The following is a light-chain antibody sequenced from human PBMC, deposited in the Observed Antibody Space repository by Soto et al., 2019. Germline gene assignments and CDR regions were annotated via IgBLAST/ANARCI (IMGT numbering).Light chain of an antibody. Sequence: DIQMTQSPSSLSASVGDRVSITCRASQSIKTYLNWYQQKPGKDPKLLIYGSYNLQSGVPPRFSDTGSVTDLTRIISSLQPEDFATYFCQQSYFIPWTFGQGTKVDLK. CDR3: QQSYFIPWT. V-gene: IGKV1-39*01. J-gene: IGKJ1*01. CDR2: GSY. CDR1: QSIKTY.